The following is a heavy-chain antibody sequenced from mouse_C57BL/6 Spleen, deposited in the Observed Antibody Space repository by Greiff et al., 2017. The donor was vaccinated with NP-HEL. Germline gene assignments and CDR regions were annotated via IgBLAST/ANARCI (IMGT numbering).Heavy chain of an antibody. CDR3: ARGGYDYDWYFDV. CDR2: INPGSGGT. D-gene: IGHD2-4*01. Sequence: VKLQESGAELVRPGTSVKVSCKASGYAFTNYLIEWVKQRPGQGLEWIGVINPGSGGTNYNEKFKGKATLTADKSSSTAYMQLSSLTSEDSAVYFCARGGYDYDWYFDVWGTGTTVTVSS. J-gene: IGHJ1*03. CDR1: GYAFTNYL. V-gene: IGHV1-54*01.